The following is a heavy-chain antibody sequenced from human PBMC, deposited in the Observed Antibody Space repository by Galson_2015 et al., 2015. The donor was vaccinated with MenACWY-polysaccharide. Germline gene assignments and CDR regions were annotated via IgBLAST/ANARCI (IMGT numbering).Heavy chain of an antibody. CDR1: GGSMSRSK. D-gene: IGHD6-19*01. V-gene: IGHV4-59*01. CDR2: IHYSGST. J-gene: IGHJ5*02. CDR3: AGLEAGSPFGWFDP. Sequence: SETLSLTCTVSGGSMSRSKWAWIRQPPGKGLEWIGYIHYSGSTKKNPSLESRVTISVDTSKNRFSLNLNSVTAADTAVYYCAGLEAGSPFGWFDPWGQGALVTVSS.